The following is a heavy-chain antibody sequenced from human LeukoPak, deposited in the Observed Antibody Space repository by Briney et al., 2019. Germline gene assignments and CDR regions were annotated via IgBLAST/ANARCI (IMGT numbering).Heavy chain of an antibody. CDR1: GFTVSSYA. CDR3: AKGPGLGGSLVRAFDI. CDR2: ISGSGGST. V-gene: IGHV3-23*01. D-gene: IGHD2-15*01. J-gene: IGHJ3*02. Sequence: GGSLRLSCAASGFTVSSYAMSWVRQAPGKGLEWVSAISGSGGSTYYADSVKGRFTISRDNSKNTLYLQMSSLRAEDTAVYYCAKGPGLGGSLVRAFDIWGQGTMVTVSS.